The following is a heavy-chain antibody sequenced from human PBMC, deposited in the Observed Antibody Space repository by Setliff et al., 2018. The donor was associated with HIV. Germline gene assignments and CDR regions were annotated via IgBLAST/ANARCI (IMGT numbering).Heavy chain of an antibody. D-gene: IGHD3-10*01. V-gene: IGHV4-39*01. CDR1: GGSITRTPYY. CDR3: ARLSGGMVPNY. J-gene: IGHJ4*02. Sequence: SETLSLTCTVSGGSITRTPYYWGWIRQPPGKGLEWIGSIYHTGITYDNPSLKSRVTISVDTSKNQISLRLSSVTAADTAVYYCARLSGGMVPNYWGQGTLVTVSS. CDR2: IYHTGIT.